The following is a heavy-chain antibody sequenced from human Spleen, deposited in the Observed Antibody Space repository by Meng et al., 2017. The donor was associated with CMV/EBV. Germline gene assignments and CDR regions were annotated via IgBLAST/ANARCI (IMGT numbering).Heavy chain of an antibody. CDR2: ISSSSSYI. CDR1: GFTFSSYS. CDR3: ARDKVPAAIDYYYYGMDV. J-gene: IGHJ6*02. Sequence: GGSLRLSCAASGFTFSSYSMNWVRQAPGKGLEWVSSISSSSSYIYYADSVKGRFTISRDNAKNSLYLQMNSLRAEDTAVYYCARDKVPAAIDYYYYGMDVWGQGTTVTVSS. V-gene: IGHV3-21*01. D-gene: IGHD2-2*01.